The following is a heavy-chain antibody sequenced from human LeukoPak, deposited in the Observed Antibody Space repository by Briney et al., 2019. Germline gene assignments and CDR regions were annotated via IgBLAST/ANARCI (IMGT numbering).Heavy chain of an antibody. Sequence: QAGGSLRLSCAASGNYWMHWVRQAPGKGLVWVSHINSDGSWTSYADSVKGRFTISKDNAKNMVYLQMNSLRAEDTAVYYCVSFYETYWGRGTLVTVSS. D-gene: IGHD2/OR15-2a*01. J-gene: IGHJ4*02. V-gene: IGHV3-74*01. CDR1: GNYW. CDR3: VSFYETY. CDR2: INSDGSWT.